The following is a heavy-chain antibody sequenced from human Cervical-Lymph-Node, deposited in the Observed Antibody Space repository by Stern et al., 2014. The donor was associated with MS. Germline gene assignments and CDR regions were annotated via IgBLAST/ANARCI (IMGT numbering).Heavy chain of an antibody. J-gene: IGHJ5*02. Sequence: EVHLVESGAEVKKPGESLKISCKGSEYNFNTHWIAWVRQMPGKGLEWLGKLHPGNSDTRYNPSLQGQVSISADKSITTAYLHFSSLKASDSAMYFCARHGGPNWNHEAHNWFDPWGQGTLVTVSS. D-gene: IGHD1-14*01. CDR2: LHPGNSDT. CDR1: EYNFNTHW. V-gene: IGHV5-51*03. CDR3: ARHGGPNWNHEAHNWFDP.